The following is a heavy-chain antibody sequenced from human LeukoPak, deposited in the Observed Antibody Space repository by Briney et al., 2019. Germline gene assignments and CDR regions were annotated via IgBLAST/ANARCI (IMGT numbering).Heavy chain of an antibody. J-gene: IGHJ4*02. Sequence: GASVKVSCKVSGYTLTELSMHWVRQAPGKGLEWMGGFDPEDGETIYAQKFQGRVTMTEDTSTDTAYMELSSLRSEDTAVYYCATDVDGSGSPVYWGQGTLVTVSS. CDR2: FDPEDGET. D-gene: IGHD3-10*01. V-gene: IGHV1-24*01. CDR3: ATDVDGSGSPVY. CDR1: GYTLTELS.